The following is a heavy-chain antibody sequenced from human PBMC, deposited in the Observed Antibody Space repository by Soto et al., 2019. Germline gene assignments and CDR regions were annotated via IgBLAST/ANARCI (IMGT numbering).Heavy chain of an antibody. CDR2: IYYSGST. CDR3: ARVPDRLLRLDY. D-gene: IGHD2-15*01. V-gene: IGHV4-59*01. Sequence: SETLSLTCTVSGGSISSYYWSWIRQPPGKGLEWIGYIYYSGSTNYNPSLKSRVTISVDTSKNQFSLKLGSVTAADTAVYYCARVPDRLLRLDYWGQGTLVTVSS. J-gene: IGHJ4*02. CDR1: GGSISSYY.